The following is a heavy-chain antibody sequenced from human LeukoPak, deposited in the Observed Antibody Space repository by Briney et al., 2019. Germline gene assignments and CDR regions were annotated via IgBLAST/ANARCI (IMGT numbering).Heavy chain of an antibody. Sequence: PGGSLRLSCAASGFTFSSYSMNWVRQAPGKGLEWVSYISSSSSTIYYADSVKGGFTISRDNAKNSLYLQMNSLRAEDTAVYYCARDRGGWFVYWGQGTLVTVSS. D-gene: IGHD3-10*01. CDR2: ISSSSSTI. CDR3: ARDRGGWFVY. J-gene: IGHJ4*02. V-gene: IGHV3-48*04. CDR1: GFTFSSYS.